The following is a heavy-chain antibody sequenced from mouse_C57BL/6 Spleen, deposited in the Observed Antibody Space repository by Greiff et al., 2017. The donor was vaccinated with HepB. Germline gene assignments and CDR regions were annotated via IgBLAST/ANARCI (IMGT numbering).Heavy chain of an antibody. CDR2: IDPSDSYT. Sequence: VQLQQSGAELVKPGASVKLSCKASGYTFTSYWMQWVKQRPGQGLEWIGEIDPSDSYTNYNQKFKGKATLPVNTSSSTANMQLSSLTSEYSAVYYFARTRYDYCFDYWGQGTTLTVSS. CDR1: GYTFTSYW. D-gene: IGHD2-4*01. V-gene: IGHV1-50*01. CDR3: ARTRYDYCFDY. J-gene: IGHJ2*01.